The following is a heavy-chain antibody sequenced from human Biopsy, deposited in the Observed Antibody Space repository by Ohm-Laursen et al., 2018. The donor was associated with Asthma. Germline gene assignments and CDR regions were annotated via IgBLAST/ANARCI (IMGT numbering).Heavy chain of an antibody. CDR2: INSDGSST. V-gene: IGHV3-74*01. CDR1: GFTFSSYW. Sequence: SLRLSCTASGFTFSSYWMHWVRQAPGKGLMWVSRINSDGSSTTYADSVKGRFTISRDNAENTLYLRMNSLRAEGTAVYYCARGDSSNWSHYYFDYWGQGTLVTVSS. J-gene: IGHJ4*02. D-gene: IGHD3-22*01. CDR3: ARGDSSNWSHYYFDY.